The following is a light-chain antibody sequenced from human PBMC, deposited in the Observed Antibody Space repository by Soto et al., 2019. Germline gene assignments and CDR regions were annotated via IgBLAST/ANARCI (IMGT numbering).Light chain of an antibody. CDR1: ESLRTS. Sequence: VLTQSPATLSVSPGERVTLSCRASESLRTSLAWYQHKPGRSPSLLMYGASNRATGVPDRFSGSGSWTDFTLTITSLQSDDLASYYCQQYSDWPRTFGQGTKLEIK. J-gene: IGKJ1*01. V-gene: IGKV3-15*01. CDR3: QQYSDWPRT. CDR2: GAS.